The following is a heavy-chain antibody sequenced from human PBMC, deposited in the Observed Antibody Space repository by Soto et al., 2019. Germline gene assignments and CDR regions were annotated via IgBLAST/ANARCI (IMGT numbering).Heavy chain of an antibody. V-gene: IGHV1-24*01. Sequence: ASVKVSCKVSGYTLTELSMHWGRQAPGKGLEWMGGFDPEDGETIYAQKFQGRVTMTEDTSTDTAYMELSSLRTEDPAVCCCATGGVVPAAMPAQDAFDIWGQGKMVTVSS. D-gene: IGHD2-2*01. CDR3: ATGGVVPAAMPAQDAFDI. CDR2: FDPEDGET. J-gene: IGHJ3*02. CDR1: GYTLTELS.